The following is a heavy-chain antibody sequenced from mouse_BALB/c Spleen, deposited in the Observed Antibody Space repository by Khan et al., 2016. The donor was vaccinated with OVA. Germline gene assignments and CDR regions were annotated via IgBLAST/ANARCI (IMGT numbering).Heavy chain of an antibody. CDR2: INPSSGYT. J-gene: IGHJ2*01. D-gene: IGHD3-3*01. CDR3: ARKSTRASY. Sequence: QVQLKQSGAELVKPGASVKMSCKASGYTFTSYTMHWVKQRPGQGLEWIGYINPSSGYTKYNQKFKDKATLTAGKSSSTAYMQLSSLTSEDSAVYYCARKSTRASYWGQGTTLTVSS. V-gene: IGHV1-4*01. CDR1: GYTFTSYT.